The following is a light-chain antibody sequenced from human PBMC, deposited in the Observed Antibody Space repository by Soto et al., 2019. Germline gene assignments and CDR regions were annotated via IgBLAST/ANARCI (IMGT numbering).Light chain of an antibody. Sequence: EIVLTQSPGTLSLSPGERATLSCRASQSVSSSYLAWYQQKPGQAPRLLIYGASSRATGIPDRFSGSGSRTDFTLTISRLEPEDFAAYYCQQYGSSPRTFGQGTKLEIK. V-gene: IGKV3-20*01. CDR3: QQYGSSPRT. CDR2: GAS. CDR1: QSVSSSY. J-gene: IGKJ2*01.